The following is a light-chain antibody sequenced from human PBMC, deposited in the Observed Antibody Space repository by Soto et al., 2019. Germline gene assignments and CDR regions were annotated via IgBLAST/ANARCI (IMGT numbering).Light chain of an antibody. V-gene: IGLV2-11*01. CDR3: CSYAGSYTV. Sequence: QSALTQPRSVSGSPGQSVTISCTGTRRDVGGYNYVSWYQQHPGKAPKLMIYDVSKRPSGVPDRFSGSKSGNTASLTISGLQAEDAADYYCCSYAGSYTVFGGGTKLTVL. CDR1: RRDVGGYNY. J-gene: IGLJ2*01. CDR2: DVS.